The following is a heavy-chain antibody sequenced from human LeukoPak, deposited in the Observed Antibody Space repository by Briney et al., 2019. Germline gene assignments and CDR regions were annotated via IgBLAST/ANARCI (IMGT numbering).Heavy chain of an antibody. Sequence: GESLKISCKGSGYSFTTYWISWVRQMPGKGLEWMGRIHPGDSETRYSPSFQGQVTISADKSISTAYLQWSRLKASDTAMYYCARLTGYPAPVEDSWGQGTLVTVSS. D-gene: IGHD3-9*01. V-gene: IGHV5-51*01. CDR2: IHPGDSET. CDR3: ARLTGYPAPVEDS. J-gene: IGHJ4*02. CDR1: GYSFTTYW.